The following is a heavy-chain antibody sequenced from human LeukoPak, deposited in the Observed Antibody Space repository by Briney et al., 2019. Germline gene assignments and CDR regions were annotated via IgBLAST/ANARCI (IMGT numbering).Heavy chain of an antibody. CDR1: GYSISSGYY. CDR2: IYHSGST. Sequence: ASETLSLTCAVSGYSISSGYYWGWIRQPPGKGLEWIGSIYHSGSTYYNPSLKSRVTISVDTSKNQFSLKLSSVTAADTAVYYCARAPPPPWELNFDYWGQGTLVTVSS. J-gene: IGHJ4*02. CDR3: ARAPPPPWELNFDY. D-gene: IGHD1-26*01. V-gene: IGHV4-38-2*01.